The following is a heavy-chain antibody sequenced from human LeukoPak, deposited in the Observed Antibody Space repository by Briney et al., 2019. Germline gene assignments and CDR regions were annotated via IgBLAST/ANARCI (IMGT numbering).Heavy chain of an antibody. CDR2: ISSSGGST. V-gene: IGHV3-23*01. Sequence: ETLSLTCAVYGGSFSGYYWSWVRQAPGKGLEWVSTISSSGGSTYYADSVKGRFTISRDNSKNTLYLQMNSLRAEDTAVYYCAKDSYYYDSSGSVDPPVYWGQGTLVTVSS. J-gene: IGHJ4*02. CDR3: AKDSYYYDSSGSVDPPVY. CDR1: GGSFSGYY. D-gene: IGHD3-22*01.